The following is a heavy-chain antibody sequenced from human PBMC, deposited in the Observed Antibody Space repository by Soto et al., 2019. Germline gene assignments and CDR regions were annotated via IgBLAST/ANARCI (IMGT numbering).Heavy chain of an antibody. CDR1: GGSISSGDYY. D-gene: IGHD3-3*01. CDR3: TYDFWSGYYPHVYYYYYGMDV. Sequence: SETLSLTCTVSGGSISSGDYYWGWIRQPPGKGLEWIGSIYYSGSTYYNPSLKSRVTISVDTSKNQFSLKLSSVTAADTAVYYCTYDFWSGYYPHVYYYYYGMDVWGQGTTVTVSS. J-gene: IGHJ6*02. V-gene: IGHV4-39*01. CDR2: IYYSGST.